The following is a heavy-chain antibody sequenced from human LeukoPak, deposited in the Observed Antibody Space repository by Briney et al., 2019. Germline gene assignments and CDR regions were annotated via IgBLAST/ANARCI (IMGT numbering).Heavy chain of an antibody. D-gene: IGHD3-16*02. CDR3: ARVGYDYVWGSYRYHYFDY. CDR2: TYNSGST. J-gene: IGHJ4*02. CDR1: GGSISIYY. V-gene: IGHV4-59*12. Sequence: SETLSLTCTVSGGSISIYYRSWIRQPPGKGLEWIGYTYNSGSTNYNPSLKSRVTISVDTSKNQFSLKLSSVTAADTAVYYCARVGYDYVWGSYRYHYFDYWGQGTLVTVSS.